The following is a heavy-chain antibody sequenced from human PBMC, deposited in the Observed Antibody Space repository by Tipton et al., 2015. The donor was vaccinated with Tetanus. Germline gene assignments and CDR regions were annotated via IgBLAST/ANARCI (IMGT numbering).Heavy chain of an antibody. CDR2: IYGDRST. V-gene: IGHV3-23*03. CDR3: ARDYPDLDY. CDR1: GFTFSSYA. Sequence: SLRLSCAASGFTFSSYAMSWVRRAPGKGLEWVSLIYGDRSTYYADSVKGRFTISRDNSKNTLYLQMSNLRAEDTAVYHCARDYPDLDYWGQGTLVTVSS. J-gene: IGHJ4*02. D-gene: IGHD1-14*01.